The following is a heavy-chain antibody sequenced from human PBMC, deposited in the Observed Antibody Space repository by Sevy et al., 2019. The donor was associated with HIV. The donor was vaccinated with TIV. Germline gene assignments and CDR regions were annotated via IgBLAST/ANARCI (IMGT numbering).Heavy chain of an antibody. CDR3: ARVSTVGAMMDALDT. CDR2: MSIDGNDK. J-gene: IGHJ3*02. CDR1: GFTFSDYG. Sequence: GGSLRLSCAASGFTFSDYGVHWVRQTPHKGLEWVAVMSIDGNDKHYADSARGRFTISRDKSKNTLFLELNSLRHEDTAAYFCARVSTVGAMMDALDTWGQGTMVTVSS. D-gene: IGHD3-16*01. V-gene: IGHV3-30*03.